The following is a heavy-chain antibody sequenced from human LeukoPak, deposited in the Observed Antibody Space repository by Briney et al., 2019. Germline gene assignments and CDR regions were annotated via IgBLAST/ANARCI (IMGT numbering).Heavy chain of an antibody. D-gene: IGHD2-2*01. CDR1: GGTFSSYG. CDR3: ARSSPIVVVPAAGNWFDP. Sequence: GASVKVSCKASGGTFSSYGVTWVRQAPGQGLEWMGWINPNSDGTNYAQKFQGRVTMTRDTSISTAYMELSRLRSDDTAVYYCARSSPIVVVPAAGNWFDPWGQGTLVTVSS. CDR2: INPNSDGT. V-gene: IGHV1-2*02. J-gene: IGHJ5*02.